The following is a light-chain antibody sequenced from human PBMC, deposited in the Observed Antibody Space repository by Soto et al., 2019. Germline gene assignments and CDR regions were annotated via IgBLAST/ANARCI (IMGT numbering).Light chain of an antibody. CDR3: SSYTSSSTLYV. J-gene: IGLJ1*01. V-gene: IGLV2-14*01. CDR1: SSDVGGYNY. CDR2: DVS. Sequence: QSALTQPASVSGSPGQSITISCTGTSSDVGGYNYVSWYQQHPGKAPKLMIYDVSNRPSGVSNRFSGSYSGNTASLTISGLQAEDEADYYCSSYTSSSTLYVFGTGTKLTVL.